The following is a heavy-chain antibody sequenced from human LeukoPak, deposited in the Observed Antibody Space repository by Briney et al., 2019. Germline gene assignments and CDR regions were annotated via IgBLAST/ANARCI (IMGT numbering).Heavy chain of an antibody. CDR1: GGSISSYY. CDR2: IYTSGST. CDR3: ARDGGTRLRYFDWLSNWFDP. D-gene: IGHD3-9*01. J-gene: IGHJ5*02. V-gene: IGHV4-4*07. Sequence: SETLSLTCTVSGGSISSYYWSWIRQPAGKGLEWIGRIYTSGSTNYNPPLKSRVTMSVDTSKNQFSLKLSSVTAADTAVYYCARDGGTRLRYFDWLSNWFDPWGQGTLVTVSS.